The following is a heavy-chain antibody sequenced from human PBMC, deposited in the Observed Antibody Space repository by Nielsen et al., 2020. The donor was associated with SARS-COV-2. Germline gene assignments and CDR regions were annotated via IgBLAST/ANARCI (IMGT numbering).Heavy chain of an antibody. Sequence: GGSLRLSCTASGFTFDDYGMHWVRQAPGKGLEWVSGITWNSVGIAYADSVKGRFTISRDNAKNSLYLQMNSLRAGDTAVYYCARLPHGYDYGRYYYYGMDVWGQGTTVTVSS. D-gene: IGHD4/OR15-4a*01. V-gene: IGHV3-9*01. J-gene: IGHJ6*02. CDR3: ARLPHGYDYGRYYYYGMDV. CDR2: ITWNSVGI. CDR1: GFTFDDYG.